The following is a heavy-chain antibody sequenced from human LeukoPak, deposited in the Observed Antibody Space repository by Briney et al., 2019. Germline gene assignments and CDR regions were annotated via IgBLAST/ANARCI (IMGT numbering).Heavy chain of an antibody. J-gene: IGHJ5*02. CDR1: GGSISSGGYY. CDR3: ARWEGGYDSSGYSDWFDP. V-gene: IGHV4-31*03. Sequence: SETLSLTCTVSGGSISSGGYYWSWIRQHPGKGLEWIGYIYYSGSTYYNPSLKSRVTISVVTSKNQFSLKLSSVTAADTAVYYCARWEGGYDSSGYSDWFDPWGQGTLVTVSS. CDR2: IYYSGST. D-gene: IGHD3-22*01.